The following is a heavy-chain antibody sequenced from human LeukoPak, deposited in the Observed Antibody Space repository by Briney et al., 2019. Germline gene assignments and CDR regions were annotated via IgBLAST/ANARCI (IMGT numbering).Heavy chain of an antibody. Sequence: QPGGSLRLSCAASGFTFSSYATSRVRQAPGKGLEWVSAISGSGGSTYYADSVKGRFTISRDNSKNTLYLQMNSLRAEDTAVYYCAKEPYPGTGSWYSIWGQGTLVTVSS. V-gene: IGHV3-23*01. CDR3: AKEPYPGTGSWYSI. CDR2: ISGSGGST. D-gene: IGHD6-13*01. CDR1: GFTFSSYA. J-gene: IGHJ4*02.